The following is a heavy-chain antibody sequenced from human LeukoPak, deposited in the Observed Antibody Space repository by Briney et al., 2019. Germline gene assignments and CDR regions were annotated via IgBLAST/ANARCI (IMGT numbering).Heavy chain of an antibody. CDR2: INPNSGGT. CDR3: ARWRSSSWYNWFDP. J-gene: IGHJ5*02. Sequence: ASVKVSCKASGYTFTSYDINWVRQAPGQGLEWMGWINPNSGGTNYAQKFQGRVTMTRDTSISTAYMELSRLRSDDTAVYYCARWRSSSWYNWFDPWGQGTLVTVSS. D-gene: IGHD6-13*01. CDR1: GYTFTSYD. V-gene: IGHV1-2*02.